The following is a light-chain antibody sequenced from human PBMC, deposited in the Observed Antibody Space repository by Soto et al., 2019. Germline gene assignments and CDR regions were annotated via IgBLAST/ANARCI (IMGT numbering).Light chain of an antibody. J-gene: IGLJ2*01. CDR1: SGDIDLYNY. Sequence: QSALTQPASVSGSPGQSITISCTGTSGDIDLYNYVSWYQQHPGKAPKLMMFEVSKRPSGVPDRFSGSKFGNTASLTVSGLQAEDEADYYCASYGGNNNLLFGGGTKLTVL. V-gene: IGLV2-8*01. CDR2: EVS. CDR3: ASYGGNNNLL.